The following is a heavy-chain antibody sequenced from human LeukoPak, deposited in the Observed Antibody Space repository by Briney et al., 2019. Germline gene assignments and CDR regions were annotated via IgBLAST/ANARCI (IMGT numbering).Heavy chain of an antibody. D-gene: IGHD2-15*01. Sequence: PGGSLRLSCVASGFTFSNYAMTWVRQASGKGLELVSGSWGADDKTVYGDAVKGRFTISRDNSKNTLYLQMNSLRADDTAVYYCAKTQGYYDAWGQGALVTVSS. J-gene: IGHJ5*02. CDR2: SWGADDKT. CDR1: GFTFSNYA. V-gene: IGHV3-23*01. CDR3: AKTQGYYDA.